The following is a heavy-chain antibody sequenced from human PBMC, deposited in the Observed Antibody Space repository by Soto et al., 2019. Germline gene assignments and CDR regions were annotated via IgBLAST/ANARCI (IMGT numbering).Heavy chain of an antibody. V-gene: IGHV1-18*01. CDR1: GYTFTTYG. CDR3: ARAVPYSVGARLDY. Sequence: QVQLVQSGAEVKKSGASVKVSCKASGYTFTTYGITWVRQAPGQGLEWMGWISTYNTNTNYAQKLQGRVTMTTDTSTSTAYMELRSLRSDDTAVYYCARAVPYSVGARLDYWGQGTLVTVSS. CDR2: ISTYNTNT. J-gene: IGHJ4*02. D-gene: IGHD1-26*01.